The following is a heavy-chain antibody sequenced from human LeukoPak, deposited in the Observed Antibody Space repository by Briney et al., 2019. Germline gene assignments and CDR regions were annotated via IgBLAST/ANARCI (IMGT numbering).Heavy chain of an antibody. CDR2: ISTSSRTI. CDR1: GFNFSSYS. CDR3: ARDGYDFWSDYPTTLDY. Sequence: PGGSLRLSCAGSGFNFSSYSMNWVRQAPGKGLEWVSYISTSSRTIYYADSVKGRFTISRDNAKNSLFLQMNSLRAEDTAVYYCARDGYDFWSDYPTTLDYWGQGTLVTVSS. V-gene: IGHV3-48*01. D-gene: IGHD3-3*01. J-gene: IGHJ4*02.